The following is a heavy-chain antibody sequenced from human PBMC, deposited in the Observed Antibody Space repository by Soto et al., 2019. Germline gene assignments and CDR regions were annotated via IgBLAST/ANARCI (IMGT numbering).Heavy chain of an antibody. CDR2: MNPNSGNT. CDR1: GYTFTSYD. V-gene: IGHV1-8*01. CDR3: ARGRRNSYRPAYYYYYTDV. Sequence: VASVKVSCKASGYTFTSYDINWVRQATGQGLEWMGWMNPNSGNTGYAQKFQGRVTMTRNTSISTAYMELSSLRSEDTAVYYCARGRRNSYRPAYYYYYTDVWGKGTTVTVSS. D-gene: IGHD5-18*01. J-gene: IGHJ6*03.